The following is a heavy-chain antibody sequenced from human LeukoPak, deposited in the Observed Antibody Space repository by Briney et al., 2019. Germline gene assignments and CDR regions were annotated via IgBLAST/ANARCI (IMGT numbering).Heavy chain of an antibody. V-gene: IGHV3-23*01. CDR1: GLIFRNYA. J-gene: IGHJ6*02. Sequence: GGSLRLSCTASGLIFRNYAMTWVRQAPRKGLEWVSTISGDGTETFYADSVKGRFTISRDNSKNTLYLQMNSLRAEVTAVYYCARDLGYCSGGSCYLEGMDVWGQGTTVTVSS. CDR3: ARDLGYCSGGSCYLEGMDV. CDR2: ISGDGTET. D-gene: IGHD2-15*01.